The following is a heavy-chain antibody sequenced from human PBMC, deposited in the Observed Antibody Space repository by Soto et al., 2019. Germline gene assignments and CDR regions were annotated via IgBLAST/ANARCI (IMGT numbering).Heavy chain of an antibody. CDR2: IIPIFGTA. CDR3: ARDRELERERPGRVMGWFDP. Sequence: ASVKVSCKASGGTFSSYAISWVRQAPGQGLEWMGGIIPIFGTANYAQKFQGRVTITADESTSRAYMELSSVRSEDTSVYYCARDRELERERPGRVMGWFDPWGQGTLVTVSS. D-gene: IGHD1-1*01. CDR1: GGTFSSYA. J-gene: IGHJ5*02. V-gene: IGHV1-69*13.